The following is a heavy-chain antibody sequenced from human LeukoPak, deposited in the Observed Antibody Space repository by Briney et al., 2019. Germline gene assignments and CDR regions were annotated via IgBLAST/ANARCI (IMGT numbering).Heavy chain of an antibody. V-gene: IGHV3-30*02. J-gene: IGHJ4*02. D-gene: IGHD4-11*01. CDR2: IRYDGSNN. Sequence: PGGSLRLSCAASGFTFSSYGMHWVRQAPGKGLEWVAFIRYDGSNNYYADSVKGRFTISRDNSKNTLYLQMNSLRAEDTAVYYCAKDRSNYEVIDYWGQGTLVTVSS. CDR1: GFTFSSYG. CDR3: AKDRSNYEVIDY.